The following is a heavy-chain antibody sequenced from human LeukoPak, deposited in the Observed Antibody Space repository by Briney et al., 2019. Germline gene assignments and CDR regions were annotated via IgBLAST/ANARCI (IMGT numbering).Heavy chain of an antibody. D-gene: IGHD3-9*01. J-gene: IGHJ4*02. Sequence: SETLSLTCTVSGVSISSSSYYWGWIRQPPGKGLEWIGRIYYSGSTYYSPSLKSRVTISVDTSKNQFSLKLSSVTAADTAVYYCARHGGEYYDILTGYFNPKEFDYWGQGTLVTVSS. V-gene: IGHV4-39*01. CDR1: GVSISSSSYY. CDR3: ARHGGEYYDILTGYFNPKEFDY. CDR2: IYYSGST.